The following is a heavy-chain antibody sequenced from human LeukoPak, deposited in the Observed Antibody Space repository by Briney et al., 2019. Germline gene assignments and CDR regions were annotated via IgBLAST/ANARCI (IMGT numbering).Heavy chain of an antibody. V-gene: IGHV3-48*01. D-gene: IGHD1-1*01. J-gene: IGHJ4*02. CDR2: IGIDSGNT. Sequence: GGSLRLSCTASGFPFIEYSMNWVRQAPGKGLEWISYIGIDSGNTKYADSVRGRFTISADKAKNSLYLQMNSLRVEDTAVYHCARDHNYAFDNWGQGTLVSVAS. CDR3: ARDHNYAFDN. CDR1: GFPFIEYS.